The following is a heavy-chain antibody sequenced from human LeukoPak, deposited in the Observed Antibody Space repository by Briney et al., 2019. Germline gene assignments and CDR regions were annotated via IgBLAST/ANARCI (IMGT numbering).Heavy chain of an antibody. CDR3: ARFTGDDDGGYYDY. CDR2: ISGSGGST. V-gene: IGHV3-23*01. Sequence: GGSLRLSCAASGFTFSSYAMSWVRQAPGKGLEWVSAISGSGGSTYYADSVKGRFTISRDNSKNTLYLQMNSLRAEDTAVYYCARFTGDDDGGYYDYWGQGTLVTVSS. D-gene: IGHD3-22*01. CDR1: GFTFSSYA. J-gene: IGHJ4*02.